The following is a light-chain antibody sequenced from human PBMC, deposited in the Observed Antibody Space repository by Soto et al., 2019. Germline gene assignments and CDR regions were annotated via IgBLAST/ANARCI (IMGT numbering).Light chain of an antibody. J-gene: IGLJ2*01. Sequence: GLANPRPMCGSPGQSVTKSCSRTSSDVGGYNSVSWYQQYPGKAPKLMIYDVTKRPSGVPDRFSGSKSGNTASLTISALQPEDEADYYCCFYAAGTTLVFAGGTKVTL. CDR3: CFYAAGTTLV. CDR2: DVT. V-gene: IGLV2-11*01. CDR1: SSDVGGYNS.